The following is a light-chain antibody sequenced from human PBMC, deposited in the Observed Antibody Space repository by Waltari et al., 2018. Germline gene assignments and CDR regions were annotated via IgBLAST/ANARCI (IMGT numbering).Light chain of an antibody. Sequence: EVVMTHSPATLSVSSGERATLSCSASQSVSSNLAWYQQKPGQAPRLLIYGASTRATGIPARFSGSGSGTEFTLTISSLQSEDFAVYYCQQYNNWPRTFGGGTTVEIK. CDR3: QQYNNWPRT. J-gene: IGKJ4*01. V-gene: IGKV3-15*01. CDR1: QSVSSN. CDR2: GAS.